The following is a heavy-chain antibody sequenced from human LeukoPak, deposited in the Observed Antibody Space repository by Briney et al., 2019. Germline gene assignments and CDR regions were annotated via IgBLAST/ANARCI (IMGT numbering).Heavy chain of an antibody. J-gene: IGHJ5*02. D-gene: IGHD3-10*01. CDR3: ARGRGEGRGISMVRGVRAPSYNWFDP. V-gene: IGHV4-38-2*02. CDR1: GYSITNGYY. Sequence: PSETLSLTCTVSGYSITNGYYWGWIRQPPGKGLEWIGSIYYSGSTYYNPSLKSRVTISVDTSKNQFSLKLSSVTAADTAVYYCARGRGEGRGISMVRGVRAPSYNWFDPWGHGTLVTVSS. CDR2: IYYSGST.